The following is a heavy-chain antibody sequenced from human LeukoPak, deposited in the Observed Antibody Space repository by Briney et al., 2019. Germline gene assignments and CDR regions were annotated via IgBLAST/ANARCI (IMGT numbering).Heavy chain of an antibody. CDR3: AKVSSRITMVRGVIPNWFDP. Sequence: GGSLRLSCSVSGYTFSNFDMNWVRQTPGKGLEWVSYISRSSATVYYAGSVQGRFTISRDNSKNTLYLQMNSLRAEDTAVYYCAKVSSRITMVRGVIPNWFDPWGQGTLVTVSS. CDR1: GYTFSNFD. J-gene: IGHJ5*02. CDR2: ISRSSATV. V-gene: IGHV3-48*01. D-gene: IGHD3-10*01.